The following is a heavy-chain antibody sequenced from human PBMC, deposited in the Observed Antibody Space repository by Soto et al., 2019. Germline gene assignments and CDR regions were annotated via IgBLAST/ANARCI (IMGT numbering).Heavy chain of an antibody. Sequence: SVKVSCKASGGTFSSHAISWVRQAPGQGLEWMGGIIPIFGTANYAQKFQGRVTITADESTSTAYMELSSLRSEDTAVYYCARGIAAAGWPFDYWGQGTLVTVSS. CDR1: GGTFSSHA. CDR3: ARGIAAAGWPFDY. CDR2: IIPIFGTA. D-gene: IGHD6-13*01. V-gene: IGHV1-69*13. J-gene: IGHJ4*02.